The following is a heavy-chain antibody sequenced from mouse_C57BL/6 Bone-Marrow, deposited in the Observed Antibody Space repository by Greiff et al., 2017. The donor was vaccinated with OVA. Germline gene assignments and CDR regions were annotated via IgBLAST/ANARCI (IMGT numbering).Heavy chain of an antibody. CDR3: ARLGIGDYAMDY. CDR1: GFTFSDYY. Sequence: EVKLMESGGGLVQPGGSLKLSCAASGFTFSDYYMYWVRQTPEKRLEWVAYISNGGGSTYYPATVKGRFTISRDNAKNTLYLQMSRLKSEDTVMYYCARLGIGDYAMDYWGQGTSVTV. J-gene: IGHJ4*01. V-gene: IGHV5-12*01. D-gene: IGHD1-1*02. CDR2: ISNGGGST.